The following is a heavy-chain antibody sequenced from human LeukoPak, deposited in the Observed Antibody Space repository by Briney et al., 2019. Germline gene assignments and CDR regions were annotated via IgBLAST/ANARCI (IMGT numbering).Heavy chain of an antibody. J-gene: IGHJ4*02. CDR3: ARDRGGGAGLDY. CDR2: IGTAGDT. D-gene: IGHD1-26*01. V-gene: IGHV3-13*01. Sequence: GGSLRLSCAASGFTFSSHDMHWVRQATGKGLEWVSAIGTAGDTYYPGSVKGRFTISRENAKNSLYLQMNSLRAGDTAVYYCARDRGGGAGLDYWGQGTLVTVSS. CDR1: GFTFSSHD.